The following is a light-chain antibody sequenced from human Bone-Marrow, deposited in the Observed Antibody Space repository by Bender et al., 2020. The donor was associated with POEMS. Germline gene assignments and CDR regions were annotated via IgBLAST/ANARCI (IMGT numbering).Light chain of an antibody. CDR1: SSDVGS. J-gene: IGLJ2*01. V-gene: IGLV2-8*01. Sequence: QSALTQPPSASGFPGQSVTISCTGTSSDVGSFPWYQHHPGKTPKLLFYDLVHRPSGVPDRFPGSKSGNTASLTISGLQAEDEADDDCCSYEGNTAFVVFGGGTKLTVL. CDR3: CSYEGNTAFVV. CDR2: DLV.